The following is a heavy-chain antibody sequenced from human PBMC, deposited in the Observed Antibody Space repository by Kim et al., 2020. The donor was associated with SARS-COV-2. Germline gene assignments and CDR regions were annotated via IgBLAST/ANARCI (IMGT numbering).Heavy chain of an antibody. CDR2: VYSGGST. V-gene: IGHV3-66*01. CDR3: ARDRLLDTAFPSYYYYGMDV. J-gene: IGHJ6*02. Sequence: GGSLRLSCAASGFTVSSNYMNWVRQAPGKGLEWVSVVYSGGSTNYVDSVKGRFTISRDNSKNTLSLQMNSLRAEDTAVYYCARDRLLDTAFPSYYYYGMDVWGQGTTVTVSS. D-gene: IGHD5-18*01. CDR1: GFTVSSNY.